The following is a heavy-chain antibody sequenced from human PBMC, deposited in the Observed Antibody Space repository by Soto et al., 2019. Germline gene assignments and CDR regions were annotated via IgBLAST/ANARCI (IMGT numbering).Heavy chain of an antibody. J-gene: IGHJ5*01. V-gene: IGHV5-51*01. CDR3: ARPDSNGWYDS. Sequence: GESLKISCKGSGYSFTNYWLAWVRQVPGKGLEWMSIIYPSDYDTRYSPSFQGQVTISADKSVNTAYLQWSSLKASDTAMYYCARPDSNGWYDSGGQGTPVPVPS. CDR1: GYSFTNYW. CDR2: IYPSDYDT. D-gene: IGHD3-22*01.